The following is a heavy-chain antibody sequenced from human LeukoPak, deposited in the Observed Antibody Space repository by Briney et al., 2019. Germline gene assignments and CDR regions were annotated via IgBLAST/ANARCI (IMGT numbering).Heavy chain of an antibody. D-gene: IGHD1-20*01. V-gene: IGHV1-18*01. Sequence: ASVKVSCKASGYTFTNYGVSWVRQAPGQGLEWMGWISAYNGNTNYAQKLQGRVTMTTDTSTSTAYMELRSLRSDDTAVYYCARRPPNWNPDTYDSWGQGTLVTVSS. CDR2: ISAYNGNT. CDR1: GYTFTNYG. J-gene: IGHJ4*02. CDR3: ARRPPNWNPDTYDS.